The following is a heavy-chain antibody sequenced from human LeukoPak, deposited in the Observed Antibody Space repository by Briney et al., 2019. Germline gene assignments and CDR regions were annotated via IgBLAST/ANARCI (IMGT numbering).Heavy chain of an antibody. Sequence: ASVKVSCKASGYTFTSYGISWVRQAPGQGLEWMGRIIPILGIANYAQKFQGRVTITADKSTSTAYMELSSLRSEDTAVYYCARVPDYDFWSGEVDYYYGMDVWGQGTTVTVSS. CDR2: IIPILGIA. CDR3: ARVPDYDFWSGEVDYYYGMDV. V-gene: IGHV1-69*04. J-gene: IGHJ6*02. CDR1: GYTFTSYG. D-gene: IGHD3-3*01.